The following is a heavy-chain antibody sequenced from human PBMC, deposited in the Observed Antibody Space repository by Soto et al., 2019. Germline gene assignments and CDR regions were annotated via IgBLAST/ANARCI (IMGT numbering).Heavy chain of an antibody. CDR3: ARGGGPGSHGAFDI. Sequence: ASVNGSWKAAGYTFTSYSIHWVRQAPGQRLEWMGWINAGNGNTKYSQKFQGRVTITRDTSASTAYMELSSLRSEDTAVYYCARGGGPGSHGAFDIWGQGTMVTVSS. J-gene: IGHJ3*02. D-gene: IGHD1-26*01. CDR1: GYTFTSYS. V-gene: IGHV1-3*01. CDR2: INAGNGNT.